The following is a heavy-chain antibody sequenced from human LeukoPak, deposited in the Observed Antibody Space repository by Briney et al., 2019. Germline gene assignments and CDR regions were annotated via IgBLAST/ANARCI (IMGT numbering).Heavy chain of an antibody. CDR2: ISTTGYTI. V-gene: IGHV3-11*01. D-gene: IGHD6-13*01. J-gene: IGHJ5*02. Sequence: PGGSLRLSCEASGFTFSDFYMSWIRQAPGQGLEWLSYISTTGYTIYYADSVKGRFTISRDNTQNSLFLQMDSLRVEDTALYHCARDQSSSWLNWFDPWGQGTLVTVSS. CDR3: ARDQSSSWLNWFDP. CDR1: GFTFSDFY.